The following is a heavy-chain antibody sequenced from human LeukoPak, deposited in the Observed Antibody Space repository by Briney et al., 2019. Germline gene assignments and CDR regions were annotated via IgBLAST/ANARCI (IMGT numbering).Heavy chain of an antibody. D-gene: IGHD2/OR15-2a*01. CDR2: IYGSGST. J-gene: IGHJ5*02. CDR3: ARGWGSTSSNYFDP. CDR1: GGSIISNNFY. Sequence: SETLSLTCTVSGGSIISNNFYWSWIRQPAGKGPEWIGRIYGSGSTNYSPSLRSRVTISMDTSKNQFSLNLNSVTAADTAVYFCARGWGSTSSNYFDPWGQGTLVTVSS. V-gene: IGHV4-61*02.